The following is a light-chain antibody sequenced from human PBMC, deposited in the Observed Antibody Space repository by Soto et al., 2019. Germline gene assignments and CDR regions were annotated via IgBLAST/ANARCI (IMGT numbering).Light chain of an antibody. J-gene: IGLJ1*01. CDR3: SSYTSSNTLV. Sequence: ALTQPASVSGSPGQSITISCTGGSSDIGGYNYVSWFQQHPGKAPKLMIYEVTNRPSGVSNRFSGSKSGSTASLTISGLQAEDEADYYCSSYTSSNTLVFGTGTKVTVL. CDR1: SSDIGGYNY. V-gene: IGLV2-14*01. CDR2: EVT.